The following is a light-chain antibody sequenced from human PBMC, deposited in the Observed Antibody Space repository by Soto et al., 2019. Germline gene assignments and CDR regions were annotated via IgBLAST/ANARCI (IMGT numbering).Light chain of an antibody. CDR1: QRFGAN. V-gene: IGKV3-15*01. J-gene: IGKJ1*01. CDR3: HRYSDGRA. Sequence: EVVLTQSPATLSLSPGDRATLSCRASQRFGANLAWYQQKPGQAPRLLIFGVSTRAPGVPGRFSDSGSGVEFTLTINGMQYDYSGVYCWHRYSDGRAFGQGTKGEIK. CDR2: GVS.